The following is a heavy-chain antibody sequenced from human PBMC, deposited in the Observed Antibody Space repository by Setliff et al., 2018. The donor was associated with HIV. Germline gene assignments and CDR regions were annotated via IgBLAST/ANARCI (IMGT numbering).Heavy chain of an antibody. CDR1: GYTFTSYF. Sequence: ASVKVSCKAFGYTFTSYFLHWVRQAPGQGLEWLGIIDPNGGATNNAQKLQGRLTVTTDTSTGTLYMELSNLRSDDSAVYYCARAGGGATDQAFDIWGEGTLVTVSS. CDR3: ARAGGGATDQAFDI. J-gene: IGHJ4*02. D-gene: IGHD3-9*01. V-gene: IGHV1-46*01. CDR2: IDPNGGAT.